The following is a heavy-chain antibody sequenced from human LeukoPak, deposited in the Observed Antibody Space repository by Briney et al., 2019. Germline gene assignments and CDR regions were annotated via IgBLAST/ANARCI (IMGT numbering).Heavy chain of an antibody. CDR3: AKGQLWFGEFSYFDY. Sequence: GGSLRLSCEASGFTFSSYDMNRVRQAPGKGLEWVSVISGSGGSTDYADSVKGRFSISRDNSKNTLYLQMNSLRAEDTAVYYCAKGQLWFGEFSYFDYWGQGTLVTVSS. J-gene: IGHJ4*02. V-gene: IGHV3-23*01. D-gene: IGHD3-10*01. CDR1: GFTFSSYD. CDR2: ISGSGGST.